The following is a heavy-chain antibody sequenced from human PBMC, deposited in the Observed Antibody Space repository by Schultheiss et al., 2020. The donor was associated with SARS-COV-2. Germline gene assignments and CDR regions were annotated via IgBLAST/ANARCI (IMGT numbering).Heavy chain of an antibody. CDR2: IYYSGST. D-gene: IGHD3-3*01. J-gene: IGHJ6*02. CDR3: AAYDFWSTYGMDV. Sequence: SETLSLTCAVSGYSISSGYYWSWIRQPPGKGLEWIGYIYYSGSTNYNPSLKSRVTISVDTSKNQFSLKLSSVTAADTAVYYCAAYDFWSTYGMDVWGQGTTVTVSS. V-gene: IGHV4-61*01. CDR1: GYSISSGYY.